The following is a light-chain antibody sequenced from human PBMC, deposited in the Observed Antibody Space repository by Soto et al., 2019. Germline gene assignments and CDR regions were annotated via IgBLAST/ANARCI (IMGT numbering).Light chain of an antibody. V-gene: IGLV1-44*01. CDR2: SSN. CDR3: SSYTNINTRACV. Sequence: QSVLTQPPSVSATPGQGVTLSCSGGDSNIGSTAVNWYQQLPGTAPKLLIYSSNQRPSGVPDRISGSKSGTSASLAISGLQSEDEAEYYCSSYTNINTRACVFGTGTKLTVL. J-gene: IGLJ1*01. CDR1: DSNIGSTA.